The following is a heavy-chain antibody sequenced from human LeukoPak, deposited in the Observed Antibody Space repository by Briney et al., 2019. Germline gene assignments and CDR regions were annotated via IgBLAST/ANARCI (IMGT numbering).Heavy chain of an antibody. V-gene: IGHV3-7*01. CDR3: ARDRGHSSGWSRDYFDY. Sequence: GGSLRLSCAASGFIFSSYWMSWVRQAPGRGLEGVANIKQEGSEKYYVDSVKGRLTISRDNAKNSLYLQMNSLRAEDTAVYYCARDRGHSSGWSRDYFDYWGQGTLVTVSS. CDR2: IKQEGSEK. CDR1: GFIFSSYW. D-gene: IGHD6-19*01. J-gene: IGHJ4*02.